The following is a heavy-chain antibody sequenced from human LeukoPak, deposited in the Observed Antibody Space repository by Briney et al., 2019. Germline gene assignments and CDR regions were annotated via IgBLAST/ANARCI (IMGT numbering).Heavy chain of an antibody. Sequence: GASLRLSCAASGFTFSSYAMSWVRQAPGKGLEWVSANSGSGGSTYYADSVKGRFTISRDNSKNTLYLQMNSLRAEDTAVYYCAKGSSSSGYYYYYGMDVWGQGTTVTVSS. CDR1: GFTFSSYA. D-gene: IGHD6-6*01. CDR3: AKGSSSSGYYYYYGMDV. J-gene: IGHJ6*02. CDR2: NSGSGGST. V-gene: IGHV3-23*01.